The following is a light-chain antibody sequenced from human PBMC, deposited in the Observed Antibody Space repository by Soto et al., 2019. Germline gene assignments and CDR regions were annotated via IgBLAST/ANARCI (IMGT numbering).Light chain of an antibody. CDR3: SSDADTDNYV. CDR1: SSSVGGCNL. Sequence: QSLLTQPPSASGSPGQSVTISCTGTSSSVGGCNLVSWYKHYPGKAPKLLIYEVSHRPTGVPDRFSGSKSGNTASLTVSDLQGEDEADYFWSSDADTDNYVGVTGTKVTVL. CDR2: EVS. V-gene: IGLV2-8*01. J-gene: IGLJ1*01.